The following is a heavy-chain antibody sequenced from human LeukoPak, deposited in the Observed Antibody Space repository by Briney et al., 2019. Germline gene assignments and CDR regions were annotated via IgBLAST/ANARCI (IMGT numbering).Heavy chain of an antibody. CDR1: GGSISSYY. CDR2: IYTSGST. CDR3: ARDDGNYDSSGYRFDY. Sequence: SETLSLTCTVSGGSISSYYWSWIRRPAGKGLEWIGRIYTSGSTNYNPSLKSRVTMSVDTSKNQFSLKLSSVTAADTAVYYCARDDGNYDSSGYRFDYWGQGTLVTVSS. J-gene: IGHJ4*02. V-gene: IGHV4-4*07. D-gene: IGHD3-22*01.